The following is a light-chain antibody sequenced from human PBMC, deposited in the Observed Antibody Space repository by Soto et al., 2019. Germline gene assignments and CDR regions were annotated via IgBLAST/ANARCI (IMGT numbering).Light chain of an antibody. J-gene: IGLJ1*01. CDR1: SSDVGGYNY. V-gene: IGLV2-11*01. CDR2: DVS. CDR3: CSYVGSYILYV. Sequence: QSALTQPRSVSGSPGQSVTISCTGTSSDVGGYNYVSWYQQHPGKAPKVMIYDVSKRPSGVPDRFSGSKSGNTASLTISGLQAEDEAEYYCCSYVGSYILYVFGTGTKLTVL.